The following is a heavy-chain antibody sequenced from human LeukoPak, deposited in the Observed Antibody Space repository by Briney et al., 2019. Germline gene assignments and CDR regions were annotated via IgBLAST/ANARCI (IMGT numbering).Heavy chain of an antibody. CDR2: SKYDGSTA. J-gene: IGHJ5*02. Sequence: GGSLRLSCETSGFTLKNYWMSWLRRAPGKGLEWVSRSKYDGSTAMYAESVKGRFTISRDNARGTLYLQMNSLRVDDTAVYYCAKSDWFDPCGRGILDTVSS. CDR3: AKSDWFDP. CDR1: GFTLKNYW. V-gene: IGHV3-74*03.